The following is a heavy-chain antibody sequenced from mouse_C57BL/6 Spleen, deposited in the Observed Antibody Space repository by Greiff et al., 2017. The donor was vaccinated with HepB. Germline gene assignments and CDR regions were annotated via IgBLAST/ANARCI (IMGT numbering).Heavy chain of an antibody. D-gene: IGHD1-1*01. CDR2: IDPSDSET. Sequence: QVQLQQPGAELVRPGSSVKLSCKASGYTFTSYWMHWVKQRPIQGLEWIGNIDPSDSETHYNQKFKDKATLTVDKSSSTAYMQLSSLTAEDSAVYYCARGGYGSSYFAYWGKGTLVTVSA. CDR3: ARGGYGSSYFAY. CDR1: GYTFTSYW. V-gene: IGHV1-52*01. J-gene: IGHJ3*01.